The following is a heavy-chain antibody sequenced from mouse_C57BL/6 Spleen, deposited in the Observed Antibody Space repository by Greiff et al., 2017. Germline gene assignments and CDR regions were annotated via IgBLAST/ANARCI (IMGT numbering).Heavy chain of an antibody. CDR2: IDPSDSYT. D-gene: IGHD1-1*01. Sequence: QVQLKQPGAELVRPGTSVKLSCKASGYTFTSYWMHWVKQRPGQGLEWIGVIDPSDSYTNYNQKFKGKATLTVDTSSSTAYMQLSSLTSEDSAVYYCARGYYYGSSPWYFDVWGTGTTVTVSS. J-gene: IGHJ1*03. CDR1: GYTFTSYW. V-gene: IGHV1-59*01. CDR3: ARGYYYGSSPWYFDV.